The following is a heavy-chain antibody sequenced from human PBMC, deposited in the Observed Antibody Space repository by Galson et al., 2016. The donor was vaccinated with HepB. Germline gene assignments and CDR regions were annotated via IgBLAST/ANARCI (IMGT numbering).Heavy chain of an antibody. D-gene: IGHD3-10*01. CDR1: GFTFNNYG. J-gene: IGHJ4*02. Sequence: SLRLSCAASGFTFNNYGMHWVRQAPGKRLEWLAIMSYDGSNKHYADSVKGRFTISRDNSKNMLSLQMNSLRPEDTALYYCAREGGLRYFDYWGQGTLVTVSS. V-gene: IGHV3-30*03. CDR2: MSYDGSNK. CDR3: AREGGLRYFDY.